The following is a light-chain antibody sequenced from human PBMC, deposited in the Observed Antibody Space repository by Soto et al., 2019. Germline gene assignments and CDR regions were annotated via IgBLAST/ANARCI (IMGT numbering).Light chain of an antibody. J-gene: IGLJ2*01. CDR1: SSNIGRNT. Sequence: QSVLTQPPSASGTPGQRVTISCSGSSSNIGRNTVNWYQQLPGTAPKLLIYSDNQRPSGVPDRFSVSKSGTSVSLAISGLQSDDEAGYYCAAWDDSLNGMVFGGGTKLTVL. CDR2: SDN. V-gene: IGLV1-44*01. CDR3: AAWDDSLNGMV.